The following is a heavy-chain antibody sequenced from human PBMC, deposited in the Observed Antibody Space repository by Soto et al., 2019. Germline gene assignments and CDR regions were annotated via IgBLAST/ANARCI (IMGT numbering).Heavy chain of an antibody. Sequence: ASVKVSCKTSGYSFSSYAFHWVRQAPGQRLEWLGRINGGNGKTKYSQKFQGRVTIARDPSARTSYMELNSLTSEDTAVYYCARGRSVAAKGKGPGLYGMDVWGQGTTVTVTS. V-gene: IGHV1-3*01. D-gene: IGHD6-6*01. CDR3: ARGRSVAAKGKGPGLYGMDV. J-gene: IGHJ6*02. CDR1: GYSFSSYA. CDR2: INGGNGKT.